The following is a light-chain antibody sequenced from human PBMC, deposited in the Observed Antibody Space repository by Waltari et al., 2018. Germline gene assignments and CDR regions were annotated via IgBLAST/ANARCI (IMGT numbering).Light chain of an antibody. CDR3: QHYDGVPPWT. CDR2: DAS. CDR1: RDINNY. V-gene: IGKV1-33*01. J-gene: IGKJ1*01. Sequence: DIQMTQSPSSLSASVGARVTITCQPSRDINNYLNWYQQKPGKAPKLLIYDASTLETGVPSRFSGSGSGTDFVFTISRLQPEDIATYYCQHYDGVPPWTFGQGTRVDFK.